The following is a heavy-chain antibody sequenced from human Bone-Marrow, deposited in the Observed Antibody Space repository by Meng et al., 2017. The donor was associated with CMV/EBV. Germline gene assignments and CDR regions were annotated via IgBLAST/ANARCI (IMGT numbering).Heavy chain of an antibody. V-gene: IGHV3-48*04. CDR3: AKDVE. J-gene: IGHJ4*02. Sequence: GGSLRLSCAASGFTFSSYSMNWVRQAPGKGLEWVSGISWNSRSIGYADSVKGRFTISRDNSKNTMYLQMNSLRVEDTAVYYCAKDVEWGQGTLVTVSS. CDR1: GFTFSSYS. CDR2: ISWNSRSI.